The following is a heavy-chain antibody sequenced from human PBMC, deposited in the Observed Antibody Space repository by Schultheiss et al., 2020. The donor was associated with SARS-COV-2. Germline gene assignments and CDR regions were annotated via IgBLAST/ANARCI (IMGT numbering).Heavy chain of an antibody. Sequence: SQTLSLTCTVSGGSISSYYWSWIRQPPGKGLEWIGYIYYSGSTNYNPSLKSRVTISVDTSKNQFSLKLSSVTAADTAVYSCARWACSSSSCYMDAFDIWGQGTMVTVSS. D-gene: IGHD2-2*02. V-gene: IGHV4-59*12. J-gene: IGHJ3*02. CDR1: GGSISSYY. CDR3: ARWACSSSSCYMDAFDI. CDR2: IYYSGST.